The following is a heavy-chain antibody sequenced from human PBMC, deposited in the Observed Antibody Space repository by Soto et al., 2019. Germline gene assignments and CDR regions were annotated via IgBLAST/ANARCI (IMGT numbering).Heavy chain of an antibody. V-gene: IGHV3-30*03. D-gene: IGHD3-22*01. CDR1: GFTFSSHG. CDR2: ISYDGSNK. J-gene: IGHJ4*02. Sequence: QVQLVESGGGVVQPGRSLRLSCAASGFTFSSHGMHWVRQAPGKGLEWVAVISYDGSNKYYADSVKGRFTISRDNSKNTLYLQMNSLRAEDTAVYYCATGRNYYDSSGLDYWGQGTLVTVSS. CDR3: ATGRNYYDSSGLDY.